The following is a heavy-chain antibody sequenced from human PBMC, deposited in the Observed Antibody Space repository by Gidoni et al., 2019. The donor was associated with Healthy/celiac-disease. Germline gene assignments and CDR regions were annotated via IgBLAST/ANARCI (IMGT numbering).Heavy chain of an antibody. Sequence: EVQLVQSGAEVTEPGASLTISCKGSGSSFTSYWIGWVRQMPGKGLEWIGIIYPGDSDTRYSPSFQGQVTISADKSISTAYLQWSSLKASDTAMYYCARLRGRWLQSPFDYWGQGTLVTVSS. J-gene: IGHJ4*02. D-gene: IGHD3-10*01. CDR2: IYPGDSDT. V-gene: IGHV5-51*03. CDR1: GSSFTSYW. CDR3: ARLRGRWLQSPFDY.